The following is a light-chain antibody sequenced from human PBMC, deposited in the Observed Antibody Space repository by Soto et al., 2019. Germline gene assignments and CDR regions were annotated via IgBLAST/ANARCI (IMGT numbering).Light chain of an antibody. V-gene: IGLV1-40*01. CDR3: QSYDSTLDARYV. Sequence: QSVLTQPPSVSGAPGQRVTISCTGSSSNIGAGYDVHWYQQVPGTAPKLLICANTNRPSGVPDRFSASKSGTSASLAITGLQAEDEADYYCQSYDSTLDARYVFGTGTKLTVL. CDR2: ANT. J-gene: IGLJ1*01. CDR1: SSNIGAGYD.